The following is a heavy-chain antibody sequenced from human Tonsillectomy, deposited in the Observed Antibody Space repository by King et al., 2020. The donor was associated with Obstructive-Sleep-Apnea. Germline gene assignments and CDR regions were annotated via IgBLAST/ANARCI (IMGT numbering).Heavy chain of an antibody. CDR1: GFSFGDYA. CDR2: INWSSGKI. V-gene: IGHV3-9*01. D-gene: IGHD3-16*01. CDR3: VKDRAGGIPDAFDI. J-gene: IGHJ3*02. Sequence: VQLVESGGGLVQPGRSLRLSCAASGFSFGDYAMHWVRQVPGKGLEWVSGINWSSGKIGYADSVKCRFTISRDNAKNSLYLQMNSLRAEDTALYYCVKDRAGGIPDAFDIWGQGTMVTVSS.